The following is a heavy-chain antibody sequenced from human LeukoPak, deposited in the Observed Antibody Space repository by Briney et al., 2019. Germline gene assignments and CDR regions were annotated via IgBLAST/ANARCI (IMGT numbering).Heavy chain of an antibody. V-gene: IGHV4-34*01. CDR2: INHSGST. D-gene: IGHD3-22*01. J-gene: IGHJ4*02. CDR1: GGSFGGYY. Sequence: SETLSLTCAVYGGSFGGYYWSWIRQPPGKGLEWIGEINHSGSTNYNPSLKSRVTISVDTSKNQFSLKLSSVTAADTAVYYCARGGPGKTYYYDSSGYYSGYYFDYWGQGTLVTVSS. CDR3: ARGGPGKTYYYDSSGYYSGYYFDY.